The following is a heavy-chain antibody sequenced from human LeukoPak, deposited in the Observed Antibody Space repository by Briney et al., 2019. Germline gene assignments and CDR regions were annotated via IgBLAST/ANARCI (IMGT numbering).Heavy chain of an antibody. J-gene: IGHJ4*02. Sequence: PSETLSLTCAVYGGSFSGYYWSWIRQPPGKGLESIGEINHSGSTNYNPSLKSRVTISVDTSKNQFSLKLSSVTAADTAVYHCARNPPTTITMVRGVINRSFDYWGQGTLVTVSS. CDR1: GGSFSGYY. CDR2: INHSGST. D-gene: IGHD3-10*01. CDR3: ARNPPTTITMVRGVINRSFDY. V-gene: IGHV4-34*01.